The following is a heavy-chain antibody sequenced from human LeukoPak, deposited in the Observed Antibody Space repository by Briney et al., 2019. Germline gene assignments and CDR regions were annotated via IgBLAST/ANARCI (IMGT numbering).Heavy chain of an antibody. CDR1: GFTFSSDA. D-gene: IGHD6-19*01. J-gene: IGHJ4*02. Sequence: GGSLRLSCAASGFTFSSDAMNWVRQAPGKGLEWVSAISGSGGGTYYADSVKGRFTISRDNSKNTLYLQMNSLRAEDTAVYYCPKPGPYSSGWYEGYWGQGSLVTVSS. V-gene: IGHV3-23*01. CDR2: ISGSGGGT. CDR3: PKPGPYSSGWYEGY.